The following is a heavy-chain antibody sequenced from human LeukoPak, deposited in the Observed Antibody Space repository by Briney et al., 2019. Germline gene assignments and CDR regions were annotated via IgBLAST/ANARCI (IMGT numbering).Heavy chain of an antibody. J-gene: IGHJ4*02. CDR3: ARYSRSFYFDY. Sequence: PGRSLRLSCAASGFTFSSYGMHWVRQAPGKGLEWVAVIWYDGSNKYYADSVKGRFTISRDNSKNTLYLQMNSLRAEDTAVYYRARYSRSFYFDYWGQGTLVTVSS. V-gene: IGHV3-33*01. D-gene: IGHD1-26*01. CDR1: GFTFSSYG. CDR2: IWYDGSNK.